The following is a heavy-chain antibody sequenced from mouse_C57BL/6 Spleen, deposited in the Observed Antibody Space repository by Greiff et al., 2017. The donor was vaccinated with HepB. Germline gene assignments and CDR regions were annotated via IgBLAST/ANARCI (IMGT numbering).Heavy chain of an antibody. J-gene: IGHJ4*01. CDR3: ARRGLLRAMDY. CDR1: GYSITSGYY. D-gene: IGHD2-3*01. Sequence: EVQLVESGPGLVKPSQSLSLTCSVTGYSITSGYYWNWIRQFPGNKLEWMGYISYDGSNNYNPSLKNRISIIRDTSKNQFFLKLNSVTTEDTATYYCARRGLLRAMDYWGQGTSVTVSS. V-gene: IGHV3-6*01. CDR2: ISYDGSN.